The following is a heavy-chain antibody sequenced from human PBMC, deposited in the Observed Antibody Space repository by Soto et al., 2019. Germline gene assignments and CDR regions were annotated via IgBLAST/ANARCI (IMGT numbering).Heavy chain of an antibody. CDR3: AGLGYGPPRYYYYGMDV. D-gene: IGHD3-16*01. J-gene: IGHJ6*02. V-gene: IGHV3-64*01. Sequence: PGGSLRLSCAASGFTLSGYAMDWVRQAPGKGLEYVSGISSNGVGTYYANSVQGRFTISRDNSKNTLYLQMNSLRPEDTAVYYCAGLGYGPPRYYYYGMDVWGQGTTVTVAS. CDR2: ISSNGVGT. CDR1: GFTLSGYA.